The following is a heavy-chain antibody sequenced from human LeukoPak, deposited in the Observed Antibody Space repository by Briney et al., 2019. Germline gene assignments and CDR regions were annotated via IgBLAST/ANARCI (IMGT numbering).Heavy chain of an antibody. Sequence: PGGSLRLSCAASGFTFSSYSMNWVRQAPGKGLEWVSYIISSSNTIYYADSVKGRFTISRDNSKNTLYLQMNSLRAEDTAVYYCARNDYGEYYFDYWGQGTLVTVSS. CDR3: ARNDYGEYYFDY. CDR2: IISSSNTI. V-gene: IGHV3-48*01. J-gene: IGHJ4*02. CDR1: GFTFSSYS. D-gene: IGHD4-17*01.